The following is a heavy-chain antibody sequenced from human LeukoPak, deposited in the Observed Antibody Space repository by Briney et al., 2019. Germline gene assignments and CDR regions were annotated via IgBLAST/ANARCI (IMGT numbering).Heavy chain of an antibody. J-gene: IGHJ4*02. V-gene: IGHV3-23*01. CDR1: GFTFSTHA. CDR3: ARFPGFGSGKYRLDY. Sequence: PGGSLRLSCAASGFTFSTHAMTWVRQAPGKGLEWVSSIATGFDTYSADSVKGRFAISRDNSKNTLYLQMNNLRADDTALYYCARFPGFGSGKYRLDYWGQGTLVTVSS. D-gene: IGHD3-10*01. CDR2: IATGFDT.